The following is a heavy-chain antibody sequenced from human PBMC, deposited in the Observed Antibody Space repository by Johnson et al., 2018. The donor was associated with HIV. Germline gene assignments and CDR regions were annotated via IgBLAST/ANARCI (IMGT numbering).Heavy chain of an antibody. CDR3: ARAVCRGGRCYSHDAFDI. J-gene: IGHJ3*02. CDR1: GFTFSSYD. CDR2: IGTAGDT. V-gene: IGHV3-13*01. Sequence: VQLVESGGGLKQPGGSLRLSCAASGFTFSSYDMHWVRQATGKGLEWVSTIGTAGDTYYPGSVKGRFTVSREDAKNSLYLQMNSLRDGDTALYYCARAVCRGGRCYSHDAFDIWGQGTMVTVSS. D-gene: IGHD2-15*01.